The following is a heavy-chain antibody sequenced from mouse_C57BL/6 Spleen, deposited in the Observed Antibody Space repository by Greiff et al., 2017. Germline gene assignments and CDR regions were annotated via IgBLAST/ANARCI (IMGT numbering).Heavy chain of an antibody. Sequence: QVQLQQSGAELVKPGASVKISCKASGYAFSSYWMNWVKQRPGKGLERIGQIYPGDGDTNYNGKFKGKATLTADKSSSTAYMQLSSLTSEDAAVYFCARLITTARDYAMDYWGQGTSVTVAS. CDR2: IYPGDGDT. V-gene: IGHV1-80*01. CDR3: ARLITTARDYAMDY. D-gene: IGHD1-2*01. J-gene: IGHJ4*01. CDR1: GYAFSSYW.